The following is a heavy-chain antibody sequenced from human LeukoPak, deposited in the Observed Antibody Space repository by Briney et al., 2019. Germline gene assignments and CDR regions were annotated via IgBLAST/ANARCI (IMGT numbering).Heavy chain of an antibody. CDR3: AKDADCSGGSCYSLLIDY. J-gene: IGHJ4*02. V-gene: IGHV1-18*01. Sequence: ASVKVSCKASGYTFTSYGISWVRQAPGQGLEWMGWISAYNGNTNYAQKFQGRVTITADKSTSTAYMELSSLRAEDTAVYYCAKDADCSGGSCYSLLIDYWGQGTLVTVSS. CDR2: ISAYNGNT. D-gene: IGHD2-15*01. CDR1: GYTFTSYG.